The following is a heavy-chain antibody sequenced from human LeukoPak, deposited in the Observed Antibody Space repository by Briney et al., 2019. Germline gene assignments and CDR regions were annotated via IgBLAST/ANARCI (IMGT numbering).Heavy chain of an antibody. CDR2: INVYTGNA. V-gene: IGHV1-18*01. CDR3: ARDGDYGAFDI. D-gene: IGHD4-17*01. CDR1: GYTFTSYD. J-gene: IGHJ3*02. Sequence: ASVKVSCKASGYTFTSYDISWVRQAPGQGLEWMGWINVYTGNANYAQMLQGRVTMTTHTSTSTAYMELRSLRSDDTAVFYCARDGDYGAFDIWGQGTMVTVSS.